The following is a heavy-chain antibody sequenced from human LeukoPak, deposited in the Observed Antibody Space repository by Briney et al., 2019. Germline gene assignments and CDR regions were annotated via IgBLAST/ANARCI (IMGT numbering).Heavy chain of an antibody. CDR2: IYDSEST. CDR1: GGSISSGGYW. D-gene: IGHD4-17*01. CDR3: ARVPETRDYAPLRFDP. V-gene: IGHV4-30-2*01. Sequence: SETLSLTCTVSGGSISSGGYWWSWIRQPPGKGLEWIGNIYDSESTNYNPSLKSRVTISLDRSKNQFSLKLSSVTAADTAVYYCARVPETRDYAPLRFDPWGQGTLVTVSS. J-gene: IGHJ5*02.